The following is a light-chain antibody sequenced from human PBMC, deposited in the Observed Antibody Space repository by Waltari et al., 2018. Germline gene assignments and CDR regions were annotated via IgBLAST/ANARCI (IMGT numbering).Light chain of an antibody. J-gene: IGKJ1*01. CDR1: QNISSY. Sequence: DIQMTQSPSSLSASVGDRVTITCRASQNISSYLNWFQQKPGKAPKLLIYSASSLQSGVPSRFSGSGSGTDFTLTISSLQPEDFATYYCQQSYNDFRAFGQGTEVEFK. CDR3: QQSYNDFRA. CDR2: SAS. V-gene: IGKV1-39*01.